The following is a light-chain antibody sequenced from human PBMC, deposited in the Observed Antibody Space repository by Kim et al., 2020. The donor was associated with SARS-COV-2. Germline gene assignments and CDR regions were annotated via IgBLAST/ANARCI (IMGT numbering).Light chain of an antibody. CDR3: QQYYRYPPS. CDR2: DAF. Sequence: SPSVGDRVVITGRASRDISISLAWFQQQSGKAPKSLIYDAFTLQSGVPSKFSGDRSGTDFTLTTNSLQPEDIATYYCQQYYRYPPSFGGGTKLEI. J-gene: IGKJ4*01. CDR1: RDISIS. V-gene: IGKV1-16*02.